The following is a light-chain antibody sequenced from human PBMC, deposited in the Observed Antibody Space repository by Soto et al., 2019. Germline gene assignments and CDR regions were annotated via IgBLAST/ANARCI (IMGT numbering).Light chain of an antibody. CDR2: DAS. V-gene: IGKV1-5*01. CDR1: QSISNW. CDR3: QHYNSFSLT. J-gene: IGKJ1*01. Sequence: DIQMTQYPSSLSASVGDRVIVTCRASQSISNWLAWYQQKPGKAPKLLIYDASTLEGGVPSRFRGSGSGTEFTLTINNLQTDDFATYYCQHYNSFSLTFGPGTKVDIK.